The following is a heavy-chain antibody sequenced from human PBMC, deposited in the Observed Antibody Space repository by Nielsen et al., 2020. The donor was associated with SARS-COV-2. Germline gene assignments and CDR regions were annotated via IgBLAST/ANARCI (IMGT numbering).Heavy chain of an antibody. J-gene: IGHJ4*02. CDR3: ARADTDIFTGPYNY. CDR2: ISSDGTKK. D-gene: IGHD3-9*01. Sequence: GGSLRLSCVASGFRFSNYPKHWVRQAPGKGLDLVAIISSDGTKKYHADSVKGRFTVSRDNSRNTLYMEMNSLRLDDTAVYYCARADTDIFTGPYNYWGQGTLVTVSS. CDR1: GFRFSNYP. V-gene: IGHV3-30*04.